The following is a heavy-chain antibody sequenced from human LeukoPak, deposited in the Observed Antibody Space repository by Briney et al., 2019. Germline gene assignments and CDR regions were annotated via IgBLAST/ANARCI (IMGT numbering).Heavy chain of an antibody. CDR1: GGSISSYY. V-gene: IGHV4-4*07. J-gene: IGHJ3*02. D-gene: IGHD6-13*01. CDR3: SRHRPRWGSNWPPDAFDM. CDR2: IYTSGST. Sequence: SETLSLTCTVSGGSISSYYWSWIRQPAGKGLEWIGRIYTSGSTNYNPSLKSRVTMSVDTSKNQFSLKLSSVTATDTSVYYCSRHRPRWGSNWPPDAFDMWGQGTMVAVSS.